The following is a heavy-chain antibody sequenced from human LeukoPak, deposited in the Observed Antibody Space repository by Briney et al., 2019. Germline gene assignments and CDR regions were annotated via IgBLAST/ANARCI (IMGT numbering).Heavy chain of an antibody. D-gene: IGHD2-15*01. CDR2: IRTSSITK. CDR1: GFTFSTYS. CDR3: AKEMGFCSGGSCYRWFDS. Sequence: AGSLTLSCAASGFTFSTYSMSWVRQAPGKGPEWLSYIRTSSITKYYADSVKGRFTLSRDDAKNSLSLQMNSLRADDTAVYYCAKEMGFCSGGSCYRWFDSWGQGTLVTVSS. V-gene: IGHV3-48*01. J-gene: IGHJ5*01.